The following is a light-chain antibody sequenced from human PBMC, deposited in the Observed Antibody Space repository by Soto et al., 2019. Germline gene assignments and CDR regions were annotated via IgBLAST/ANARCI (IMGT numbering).Light chain of an antibody. V-gene: IGKV1-5*01. Sequence: DIQMTQSPSTLSASVGDRVTITCRASQTISHWLAWYQQKPGKAPKLLIFDASNLENGVPSRFSGSGSGTEFTLTITGLQPDDFATYYCQQYNTYWTFGQGTKVDIK. CDR3: QQYNTYWT. CDR1: QTISHW. CDR2: DAS. J-gene: IGKJ1*01.